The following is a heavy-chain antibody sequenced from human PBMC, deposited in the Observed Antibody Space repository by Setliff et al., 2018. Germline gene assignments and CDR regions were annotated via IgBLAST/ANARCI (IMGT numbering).Heavy chain of an antibody. J-gene: IGHJ6*03. V-gene: IGHV7-4-1*02. CDR2: INTNTGSP. CDR1: GYTSTDFA. D-gene: IGHD3-10*01. CDR3: ARASRFGTIVYKGDYYMDV. Sequence: GASVKVSCKTSGYTSTDFAMNWVRQAPGQGLEWMGWINTNTGSPTYAPGFTGRFVFSLDTSVNTAHLQISSLKAEDTAIYYCARASRFGTIVYKGDYYMDVWGKGTTVTVSS.